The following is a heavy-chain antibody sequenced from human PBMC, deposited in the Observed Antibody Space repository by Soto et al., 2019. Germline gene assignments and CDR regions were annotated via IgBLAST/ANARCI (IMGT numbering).Heavy chain of an antibody. CDR1: GGSISSYY. D-gene: IGHD3-10*01. CDR3: ARHNYGSGSTYFDY. CDR2: IYYSGST. V-gene: IGHV4-59*08. Sequence: QVQLQESGPGLVKPSETLSLTCTVSGGSISSYYWSWIRQPPVKGLEWIGYIYYSGSTNHNPSLKSRVTISVDTSKNHISLKLNSMTATDTAVYYCARHNYGSGSTYFDYWGQGTLVTVS. J-gene: IGHJ4*02.